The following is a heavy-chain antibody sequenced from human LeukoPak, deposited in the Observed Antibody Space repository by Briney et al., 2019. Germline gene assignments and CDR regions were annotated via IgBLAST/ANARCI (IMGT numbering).Heavy chain of an antibody. J-gene: IGHJ3*02. CDR2: IYYSGST. Sequence: SETLSLTCTVSGDSVSNYYWSWIRQPPGKGLEWIGYIYYSGSTNYNPSLKSRVTISVDTSKNQLSLKLSSVTAADTVVYYCARAGDSSGYYDAFDIWGQGTMVTVSS. V-gene: IGHV4-59*02. D-gene: IGHD3-22*01. CDR3: ARAGDSSGYYDAFDI. CDR1: GDSVSNYY.